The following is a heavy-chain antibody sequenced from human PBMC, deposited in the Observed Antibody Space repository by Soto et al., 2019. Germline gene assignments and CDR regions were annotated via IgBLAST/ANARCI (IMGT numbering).Heavy chain of an antibody. V-gene: IGHV3-23*01. CDR3: AKDPSPPNGERITIFGVVLYYFDY. J-gene: IGHJ4*02. CDR1: GFTFSSYA. Sequence: GGSLRLSCAASGFTFSSYAMSWVRQAPGKGLEWVSAISGSGGSTNYADSVKGRFTISRDNSKNTLYLQMNSLRAEDTAVYYCAKDPSPPNGERITIFGVVLYYFDYWGQGTLVTVSS. CDR2: ISGSGGST. D-gene: IGHD3-3*01.